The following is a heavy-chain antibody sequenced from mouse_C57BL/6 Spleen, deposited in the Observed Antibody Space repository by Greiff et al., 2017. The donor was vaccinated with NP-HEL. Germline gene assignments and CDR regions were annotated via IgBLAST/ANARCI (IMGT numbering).Heavy chain of an antibody. CDR3: ARMGDYDGDFDY. CDR1: GFTFSSYG. V-gene: IGHV5-6*02. D-gene: IGHD2-4*01. J-gene: IGHJ2*01. CDR2: ISSGGSYT. Sequence: DVKLVESGGDLVKPGGSLKLSCAASGFTFSSYGMSWVRQTPDKRLEWVATISSGGSYTYYPDSVKGRFTISRDNAKNTLYLQMSSLKSEDTAMYYCARMGDYDGDFDYWGQGTTLTVSS.